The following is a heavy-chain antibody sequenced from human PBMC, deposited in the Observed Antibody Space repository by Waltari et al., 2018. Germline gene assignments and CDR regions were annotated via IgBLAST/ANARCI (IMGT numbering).Heavy chain of an antibody. CDR2: IYYSGST. D-gene: IGHD4-17*01. J-gene: IGHJ3*02. V-gene: IGHV4-59*01. Sequence: QVQLQESGPGLVKPSETLSLTCTVSGGSISSYYCSWIRQPPGKGLEWIGYIYYSGSTNYNPSLKSRVTISVDTSKNQFSLKLSSVTAADTAVYYCASLYYGASKDAFDIWGQGTMVTVSS. CDR3: ASLYYGASKDAFDI. CDR1: GGSISSYY.